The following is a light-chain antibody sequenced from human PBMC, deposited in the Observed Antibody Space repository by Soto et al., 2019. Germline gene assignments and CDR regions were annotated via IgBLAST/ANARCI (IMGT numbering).Light chain of an antibody. J-gene: IGLJ1*01. V-gene: IGLV2-14*01. CDR2: EVN. CDR3: CSYTTTSAYV. Sequence: QSALTQPASVSGSPGQSITISCTGTFSDVGRYNSVSWYQQRPGKAPKLMIFEVNNRPSGVSNRFSGSKSGNTASLAISGLQTEDEADYYCCSYTTTSAYVFGHGTKVTVL. CDR1: FSDVGRYNS.